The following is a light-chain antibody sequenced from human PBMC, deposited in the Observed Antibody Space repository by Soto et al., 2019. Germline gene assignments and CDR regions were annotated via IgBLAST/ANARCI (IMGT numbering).Light chain of an antibody. CDR2: EVN. J-gene: IGLJ1*01. CDR1: SSDIGGYNS. CDR3: AAWDDSLSGYV. V-gene: IGLV2-8*01. Sequence: QSALTQPPSASGSPGQSVTISCTGTSSDIGGYNSVSWYQQHPGKAPRLMIYEVNKRPSGVPDRFSGSKSGYTASLTVSGLQTEDEADYYCAAWDDSLSGYVFGTGTKLTVL.